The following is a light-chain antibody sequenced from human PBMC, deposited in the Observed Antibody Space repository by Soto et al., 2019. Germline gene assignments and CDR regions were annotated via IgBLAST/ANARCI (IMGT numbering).Light chain of an antibody. Sequence: QSVLTQPPSVSGTPGQRVTISCSGSSSNIGTNYVYWYQQLPGTAPKLLIYSNNQRPSGVPARFSGSKSGSSASLAISGLRSEDGADYYCAAWDDSLSGLYVFGTGTKLTVL. J-gene: IGLJ1*01. CDR3: AAWDDSLSGLYV. CDR2: SNN. CDR1: SSNIGTNY. V-gene: IGLV1-47*02.